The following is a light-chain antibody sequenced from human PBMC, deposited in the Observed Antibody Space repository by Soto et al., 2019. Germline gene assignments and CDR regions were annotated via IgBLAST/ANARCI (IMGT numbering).Light chain of an antibody. CDR2: GGS. Sequence: EIVLTQSPGTLSLSPGERATLSCRASQSLTNSRLAWYQQKPGQAPKVLIYGGSNRATGIPDRFSGSGSGTDFTLTISRLEPEDFAVYYCQQYGSSLPYTFGQGTKLEIK. J-gene: IGKJ2*01. V-gene: IGKV3-20*01. CDR1: QSLTNSR. CDR3: QQYGSSLPYT.